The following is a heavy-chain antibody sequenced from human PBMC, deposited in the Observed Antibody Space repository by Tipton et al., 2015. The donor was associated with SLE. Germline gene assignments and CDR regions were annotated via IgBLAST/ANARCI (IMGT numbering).Heavy chain of an antibody. CDR3: ASGFSGGSFDY. Sequence: LRLSCAVYGGSFSGYYWSWIRQPPGKGLQWIGEINHSGNTNYNPSLKSRVTISVDTSKNQFSLKLSSVTAADTAVYYRASGFSGGSFDYWGQGTLVTVSS. V-gene: IGHV4-34*01. CDR2: INHSGNT. J-gene: IGHJ4*02. D-gene: IGHD3-10*01. CDR1: GGSFSGYY.